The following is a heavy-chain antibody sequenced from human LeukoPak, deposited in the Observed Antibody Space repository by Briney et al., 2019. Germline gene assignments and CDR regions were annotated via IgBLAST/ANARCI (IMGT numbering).Heavy chain of an antibody. J-gene: IGHJ4*02. CDR3: ARERRSGSYYEFYFDY. D-gene: IGHD3-10*01. CDR2: IRYDGSNK. V-gene: IGHV3-30*02. CDR1: GFTFSSYG. Sequence: GGSLRLSCAASGFTFSSYGMHWVRQAPGEGLEWVAFIRYDGSNKYYADSVKGRFTISRDNSKNTLYLQMNSLRAEDTAVYYCARERRSGSYYEFYFDYWGQGTLVTVSS.